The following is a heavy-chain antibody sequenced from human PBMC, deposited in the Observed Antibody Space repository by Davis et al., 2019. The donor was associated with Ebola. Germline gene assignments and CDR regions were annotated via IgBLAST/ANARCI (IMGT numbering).Heavy chain of an antibody. D-gene: IGHD6-19*01. CDR2: INPSGGST. CDR3: ARDLSWLGSAPHFDY. V-gene: IGHV1-46*01. CDR1: GYTFTSYY. Sequence: ASVKVSCKASGYTFTSYYMHWVRQAPGQGLEWMGIINPSGGSTSYAQKFQGRVTMTRDTSTSTVYMELSSLRSEDTAVYYCARDLSWLGSAPHFDYWGQGTLVTVSS. J-gene: IGHJ4*02.